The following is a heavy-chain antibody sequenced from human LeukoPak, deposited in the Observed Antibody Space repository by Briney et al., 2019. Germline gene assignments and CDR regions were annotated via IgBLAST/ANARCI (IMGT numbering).Heavy chain of an antibody. CDR2: TSSSDPGT. J-gene: IGHJ4*02. V-gene: IGHV3-23*01. D-gene: IGHD2-15*01. Sequence: QTGGSLRLSCAASGFPLSSYAMSWVRQGSGKGLEWVAATSSSDPGTYHADSVRGRFTISRDNSKNTLYLQMNRLRVEDAAVYYCARAPVTSCRGAFCYPFDYWGQGTLVTVSS. CDR1: GFPLSSYA. CDR3: ARAPVTSCRGAFCYPFDY.